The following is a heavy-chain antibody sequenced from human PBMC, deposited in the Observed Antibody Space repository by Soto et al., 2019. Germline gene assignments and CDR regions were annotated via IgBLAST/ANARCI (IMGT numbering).Heavy chain of an antibody. CDR3: AHCRSVRAFDI. J-gene: IGHJ3*02. Sequence: QGQLQESGPGLVKPSQTLSLTCTVTGGAISSGDYYWSWIRQPPGKGLEWIGYIYYSGSTYYNPSLMSRVTISVDSSTNPFSPKLSSVTAADTAGYYFAHCRSVRAFDIWGQGTMVTVS. D-gene: IGHD6-19*01. CDR1: GGAISSGDYY. V-gene: IGHV4-30-4*01. CDR2: IYYSGST.